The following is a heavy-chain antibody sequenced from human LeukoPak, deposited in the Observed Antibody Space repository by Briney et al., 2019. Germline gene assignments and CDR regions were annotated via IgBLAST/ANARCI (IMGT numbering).Heavy chain of an antibody. CDR2: ISDSGGST. J-gene: IGHJ4*02. CDR3: AKDLGERDATTYYFDY. D-gene: IGHD1-1*01. Sequence: GGSLRLSCAASGFTFSSYAMSWVRQAPGKGLEWVSAISDSGGSTYYADSVKGRFSISRDNSKNTLYLQMNSLRAEDTAVYYCAKDLGERDATTYYFDYWGQGSLVTVPS. CDR1: GFTFSSYA. V-gene: IGHV3-23*01.